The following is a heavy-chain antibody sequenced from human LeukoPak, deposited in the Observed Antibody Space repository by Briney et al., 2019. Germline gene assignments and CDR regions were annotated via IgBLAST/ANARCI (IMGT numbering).Heavy chain of an antibody. J-gene: IGHJ4*02. CDR3: AKGGPPTGASPRPWDFNY. V-gene: IGHV3-30*18. CDR1: GFNLSSYG. CDR2: ISYDGSNK. D-gene: IGHD1-26*01. Sequence: GSLRLSCTASGFNLSSYGVHWVRQAPGKGLEWVAVISYDGSNKYYADPMKGRFTISRDNSKNTLYLQMNSLRVEDTAVYYCAKGGPPTGASPRPWDFNYWGQGTLVTVSS.